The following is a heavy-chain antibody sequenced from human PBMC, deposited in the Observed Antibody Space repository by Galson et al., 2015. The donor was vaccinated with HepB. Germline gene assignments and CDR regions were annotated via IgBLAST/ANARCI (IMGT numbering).Heavy chain of an antibody. CDR3: ARDRRQYCSSTSCFTENFDY. V-gene: IGHV3-11*06. Sequence: SLRLSCAASGFTFSDYYMSWIRQAPGKGLEWVSYISSSSSYTNYADSVKGRFTISRDNAKNSLYLQMNSLRAEDTAVYYCARDRRQYCSSTSCFTENFDYWGQGTLVTVSS. D-gene: IGHD2-2*02. CDR1: GFTFSDYY. CDR2: ISSSSSYT. J-gene: IGHJ4*02.